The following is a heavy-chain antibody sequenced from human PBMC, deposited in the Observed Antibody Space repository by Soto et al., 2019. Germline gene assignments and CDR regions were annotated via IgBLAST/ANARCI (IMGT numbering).Heavy chain of an antibody. CDR2: FYTSSNT. V-gene: IGHV4-4*07. CDR1: GGSISNYY. Sequence: SETLSLTCTVSGGSISNYYWSWIRQPAGKGLEWIGRFYTSSNTNYNPSLRSRITMSVDTSKNQLSLKLSSVTAADTAVYYCARTKPGDPWFDPWGQGTLVTVSS. D-gene: IGHD1-1*01. J-gene: IGHJ5*02. CDR3: ARTKPGDPWFDP.